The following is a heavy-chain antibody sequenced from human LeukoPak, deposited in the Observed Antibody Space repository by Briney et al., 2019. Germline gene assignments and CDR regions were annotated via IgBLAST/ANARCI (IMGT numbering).Heavy chain of an antibody. D-gene: IGHD5-18*01. Sequence: GGSLRLSCAASGFTFSDYYMSWIRQAPGKGLEWVSYISSSSSYTNYADSVKGRFTISRDNAKNSLYLQMHSLRAEDTAVYYCAMGYNYGYPDYWGQGTLVTVSS. CDR2: ISSSSSYT. CDR3: AMGYNYGYPDY. J-gene: IGHJ4*02. CDR1: GFTFSDYY. V-gene: IGHV3-11*03.